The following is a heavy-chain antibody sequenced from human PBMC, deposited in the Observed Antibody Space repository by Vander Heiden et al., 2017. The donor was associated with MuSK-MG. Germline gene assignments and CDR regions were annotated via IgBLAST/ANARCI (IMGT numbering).Heavy chain of an antibody. CDR1: GFSFSSYA. CDR3: AKGRGSANYFFDY. D-gene: IGHD3-10*01. J-gene: IGHJ4*02. V-gene: IGHV3-23*01. Sequence: EMHLLESGGGLVQPGGSLRLSCAASGFSFSSYAMGWIRQAPGRGLEWVSALSGSGDSTNYADSVKGRFTISRDNSKNTLYLQMNSLRAEDTAAYYCAKGRGSANYFFDYWGQGILVTVSS. CDR2: LSGSGDST.